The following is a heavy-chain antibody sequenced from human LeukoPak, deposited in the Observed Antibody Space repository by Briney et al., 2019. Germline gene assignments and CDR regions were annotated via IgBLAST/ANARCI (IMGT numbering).Heavy chain of an antibody. CDR1: GGSVNSGTYY. Sequence: PSETLSLTCTVSGGSVNSGTYYWSWIRQPPGKGLEWIGNIYYSGSAYYNPSLKSRVTMSVDTSKNQFSLKLSSVTAADTTVYYCARDYVWGSYRTFDYWGQGTLVTVSS. CDR3: ARDYVWGSYRTFDY. J-gene: IGHJ4*02. D-gene: IGHD3-16*02. CDR2: IYYSGSA. V-gene: IGHV4-39*07.